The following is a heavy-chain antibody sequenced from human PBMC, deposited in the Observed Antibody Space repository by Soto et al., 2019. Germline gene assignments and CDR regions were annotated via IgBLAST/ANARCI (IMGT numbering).Heavy chain of an antibody. V-gene: IGHV3-23*01. CDR1: GFTFSSYA. J-gene: IGHJ4*02. D-gene: IGHD3-3*01. CDR3: AKALVYFWSGFDY. Sequence: GGSLRLSCAAFGFTFSSYAMSWVRQAPGKGLEWVSAISGSGGSTYYADSVKGRFTISRDNSKNTLYLQMNSLRAEDTAVYYCAKALVYFWSGFDYWGQGTMVTVYS. CDR2: ISGSGGST.